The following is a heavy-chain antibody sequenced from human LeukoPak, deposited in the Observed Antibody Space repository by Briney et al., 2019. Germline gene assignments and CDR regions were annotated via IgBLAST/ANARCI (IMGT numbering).Heavy chain of an antibody. V-gene: IGHV4-30-2*01. D-gene: IGHD6-19*01. CDR2: IYHSGSA. CDR1: GGSISSGGYY. J-gene: IGHJ4*02. Sequence: SETLSLTCTVSGGSISSGGYYWSWIRQPPGKGLEWIGCIYHSGSAYYNPSLKSRVTISVDRSKNQFSLKLSSVTAADTAVYYCARERAQGSGWYVDYWGQGTLVTVSS. CDR3: ARERAQGSGWYVDY.